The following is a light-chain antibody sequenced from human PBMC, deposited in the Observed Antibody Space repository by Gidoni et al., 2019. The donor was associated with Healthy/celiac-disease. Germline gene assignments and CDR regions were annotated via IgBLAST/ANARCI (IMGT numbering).Light chain of an antibody. CDR1: SSDVGSYNR. J-gene: IGLJ1*01. CDR3: SLYTSSSTFEV. CDR2: EVS. V-gene: IGLV2-18*01. Sequence: QSALTQPPSVSGSPGQSVTISCTGTSSDVGSYNRVSWYQQPPGTAPKLMIYEVSNRPSGVPDRFSGSKSGNTASLTISGLQAEDEADYYCSLYTSSSTFEVFGTGTKVTVL.